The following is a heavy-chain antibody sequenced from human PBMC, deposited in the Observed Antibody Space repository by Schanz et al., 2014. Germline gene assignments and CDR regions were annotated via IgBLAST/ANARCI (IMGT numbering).Heavy chain of an antibody. Sequence: VQLLESGGALVRPGGSLRLSCAASGFIFSNSWMSWVRQAPGKGLEWVGCIKSKVDGGTTDNAAPVQGRFTISRDDSKNTLHLQMNSLKTEDTAVYYCSTDLTAVDYDAIGLWGQGTMVTVSS. D-gene: IGHD4-17*01. J-gene: IGHJ3*01. V-gene: IGHV3-15*02. CDR3: STDLTAVDYDAIGL. CDR2: IKSKVDGGTT. CDR1: GFIFSNSW.